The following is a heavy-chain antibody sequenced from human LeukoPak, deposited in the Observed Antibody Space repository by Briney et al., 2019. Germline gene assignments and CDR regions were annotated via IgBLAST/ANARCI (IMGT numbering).Heavy chain of an antibody. CDR2: VSYSGTT. CDR3: AREGMPTGWFDP. V-gene: IGHV4-30-4*08. Sequence: SQTLSLTCTVSGVSISSGTYYWSWIRQPPGKGLEWIGYVSYSGTTYYNPSLKSRLTISVDTSKNQFSLKLSSVTAADTAVYYCAREGMPTGWFDPWGQGTLVTVSS. J-gene: IGHJ5*02. D-gene: IGHD1-1*01. CDR1: GVSISSGTYY.